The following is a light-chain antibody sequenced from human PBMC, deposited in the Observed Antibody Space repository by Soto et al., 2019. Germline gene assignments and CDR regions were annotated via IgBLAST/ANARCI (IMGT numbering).Light chain of an antibody. J-gene: IGKJ2*01. CDR1: QGISNY. V-gene: IGKV1-27*01. CDR2: AAS. CDR3: QKYNSAPHT. Sequence: IQMTQYPSSLSASVGDRVTITCRASQGISNYLAWYHQKPGKVPKLLIYAASTLQSGVPSRFSGSGSGTDFTLTISSLQPEDVETYYCQKYNSAPHTFGQGTKLEIK.